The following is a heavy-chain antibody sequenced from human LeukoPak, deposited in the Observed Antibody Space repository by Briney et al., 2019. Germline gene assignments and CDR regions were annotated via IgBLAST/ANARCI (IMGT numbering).Heavy chain of an antibody. CDR3: ARFEKFYDSSIHYLDY. Sequence: PSETLSLTCTVSGGSINNYYWSWIRQPPGKGLEWIGYIYYNGNTNYSPSLKSRVTMSVDTPKNQFSLKVSSVTAADTAVYYCARFEKFYDSSIHYLDYWGQGALVTVSS. D-gene: IGHD3-22*01. CDR1: GGSINNYY. CDR2: IYYNGNT. V-gene: IGHV4-59*12. J-gene: IGHJ4*02.